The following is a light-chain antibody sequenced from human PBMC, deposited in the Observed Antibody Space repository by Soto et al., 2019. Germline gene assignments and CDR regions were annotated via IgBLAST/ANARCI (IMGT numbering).Light chain of an antibody. Sequence: QSALTQPASVSGSLGQSITISCTGTSSDVGSYKFVSWYQQPPGIAPKLLIYEGIKRPSGVSNRFSASKSGSTASLTISGLQAEDEADYYCCSFAHSTMVFGGGTKLTVL. J-gene: IGLJ3*02. CDR1: SSDVGSYKF. V-gene: IGLV2-23*01. CDR3: CSFAHSTMV. CDR2: EGI.